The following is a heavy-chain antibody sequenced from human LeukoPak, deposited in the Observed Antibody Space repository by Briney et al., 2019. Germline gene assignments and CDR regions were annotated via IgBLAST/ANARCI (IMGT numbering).Heavy chain of an antibody. Sequence: SETLSLTCTVSGGSISSSSYHWGWIRLPPGKGLEWIGNLYYSGSTYYNPSLKSRVTISVDRSKNQFSLKLNSVTAADTAVYYCARSPSNWNYNYWGQGTLVTVSS. J-gene: IGHJ4*02. CDR1: GGSISSSSYH. CDR2: LYYSGST. V-gene: IGHV4-39*01. D-gene: IGHD1-7*01. CDR3: ARSPSNWNYNY.